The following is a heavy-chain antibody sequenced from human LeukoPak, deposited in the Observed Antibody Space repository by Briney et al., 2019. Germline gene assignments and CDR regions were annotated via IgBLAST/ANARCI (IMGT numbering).Heavy chain of an antibody. V-gene: IGHV4-39*07. J-gene: IGHJ4*02. CDR1: GGSISSSSYY. Sequence: SETLSLTCTVSGGSISSSSYYWGWIRQPPGKGLEWIGSIYYSGSTYYNPSLKSRVTISVDTSKNQFSLKLSSVTAADTAVYYCARDMAQEFFDYWGQGTLVTVSS. CDR3: ARDMAQEFFDY. D-gene: IGHD3-10*01. CDR2: IYYSGST.